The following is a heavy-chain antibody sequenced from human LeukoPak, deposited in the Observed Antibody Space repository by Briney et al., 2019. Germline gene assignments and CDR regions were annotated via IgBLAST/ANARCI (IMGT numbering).Heavy chain of an antibody. V-gene: IGHV3-30*18. J-gene: IGHJ4*02. D-gene: IGHD6-13*01. CDR3: AKDMSRSWYAFDY. CDR1: GFTFSSYG. CDR2: ISYDGSNK. Sequence: GGSLRLSCVASGFTFSSYGMHWVRQAPGKGLEWVAVISYDGSNKYYADSVKGRFTISRDSSKNTLYLQMNSLRAEDTAVYYCAKDMSRSWYAFDYWGQGTLVTVSS.